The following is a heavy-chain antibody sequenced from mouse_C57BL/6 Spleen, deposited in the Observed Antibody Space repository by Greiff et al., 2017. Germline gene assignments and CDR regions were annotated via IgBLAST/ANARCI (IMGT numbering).Heavy chain of an antibody. CDR3: ARTYRYYGRDPPYYYAMDY. CDR1: GFTFSDYG. J-gene: IGHJ4*01. D-gene: IGHD1-1*01. CDR2: ISSGSSTI. V-gene: IGHV5-17*01. Sequence: EVKVVESGGGLVKPGGSLKLSCAASGFTFSDYGMHWVRQAPEKGLEWVAYISSGSSTIYYADTVKGRFTISRDNAKNTLFLQMTSLRSEDTAMYYCARTYRYYGRDPPYYYAMDYWGQGTSVTVSS.